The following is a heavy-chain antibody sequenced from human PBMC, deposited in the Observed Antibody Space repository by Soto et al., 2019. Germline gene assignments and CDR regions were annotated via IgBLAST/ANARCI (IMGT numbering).Heavy chain of an antibody. CDR1: GFTLSGYA. CDR3: FRCARQDFYYMDV. J-gene: IGHJ6*03. D-gene: IGHD2-8*01. CDR2: ISSNGVGT. V-gene: IGHV3-64*01. Sequence: GSLRLSCAASGFTLSGYAMDWVRQAPGKGLEYVSGISSNGVGTYYANSVQGRFTISRDNSKNTVYLQMGSLRPEDMAVYCCFRCARQDFYYMDVWGKGTTVTVSS.